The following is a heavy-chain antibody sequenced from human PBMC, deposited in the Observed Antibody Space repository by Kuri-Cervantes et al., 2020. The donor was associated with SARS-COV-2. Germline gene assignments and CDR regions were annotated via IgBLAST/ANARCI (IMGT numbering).Heavy chain of an antibody. CDR3: ARRVASAQESNWFDP. V-gene: IGHV4-39*01. CDR1: GGSITTRTHY. Sequence: SETLSPTCTVSGGSITTRTHYWGWIRQSPRKGLEWIGSIYYSGNTFYNPSLKRRVTISVDTSKNQFSLKLSSVTAADTAVYYCARRVASAQESNWFDPWGQETLVTSPQ. D-gene: IGHD2-15*01. J-gene: IGHJ5*02. CDR2: IYYSGNT.